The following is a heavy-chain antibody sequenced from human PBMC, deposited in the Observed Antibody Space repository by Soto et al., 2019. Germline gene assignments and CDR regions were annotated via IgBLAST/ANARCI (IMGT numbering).Heavy chain of an antibody. J-gene: IGHJ6*02. CDR3: VRATLSWGHYYFRGLDV. Sequence: SLRLSCAATGFMFLTYWMIWVRQAPGKGLEWVANIKHDGNEKYYADSVKGRFTVSRDNVKNFLHLQMSSLRGDDTGVYFCVRATLSWGHYYFRGLDVWGQGTTVTVSS. CDR1: GFMFLTYW. V-gene: IGHV3-7*01. D-gene: IGHD3-22*01. CDR2: IKHDGNEK.